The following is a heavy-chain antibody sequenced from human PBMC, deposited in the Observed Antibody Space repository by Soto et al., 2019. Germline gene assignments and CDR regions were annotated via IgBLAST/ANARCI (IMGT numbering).Heavy chain of an antibody. CDR2: ISYDGSNK. CDR1: GFTFSSYA. J-gene: IGHJ6*02. V-gene: IGHV3-30-3*01. CDR3: ARDLVMCSSSWLYDYYYGMDV. D-gene: IGHD6-13*01. Sequence: QVQLVESGGGVVQPGRSLRLSCAASGFTFSSYAMHWVRQAPGRGLEWVAVISYDGSNKYYADSVKGRFTISRDNSKNTLYLQMNSLRAEDTAVYYCARDLVMCSSSWLYDYYYGMDVWGQGTTVTVS.